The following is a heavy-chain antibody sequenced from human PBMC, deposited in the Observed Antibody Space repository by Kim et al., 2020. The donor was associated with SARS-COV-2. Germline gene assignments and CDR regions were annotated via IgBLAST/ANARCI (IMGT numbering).Heavy chain of an antibody. CDR3: ALLGFCSSVNCRTYGMDV. CDR1: GFSFSPYA. Sequence: GGSLRLSCEGSGFSFSPYAMSWVRQAPGKGLEWVSGISGSGDSTYYADSVTGRFTMSRDNSKNTVYLHMNSLRAEDTAVYYCALLGFCSSVNCRTYGMDVWGQGTTVTVS. CDR2: ISGSGDST. J-gene: IGHJ6*02. D-gene: IGHD2-2*01. V-gene: IGHV3-23*01.